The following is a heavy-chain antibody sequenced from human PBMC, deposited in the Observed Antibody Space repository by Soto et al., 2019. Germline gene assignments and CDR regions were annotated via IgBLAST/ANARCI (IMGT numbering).Heavy chain of an antibody. CDR3: AREYGSSSAAFAI. D-gene: IGHD6-6*01. CDR2: IHHSGST. CDR1: GGSISSGGYS. J-gene: IGHJ3*02. Sequence: QLQLQESGSGPVKPSQTLSLTCAVSGGSISSGGYSWSWIRQPPGKGLEWIGYIHHSGSTYYNPSLRRRVTIPVDRAKNQCCLELISVTAADTAVYYCAREYGSSSAAFAIWGQGTMITVSS. V-gene: IGHV4-30-2*01.